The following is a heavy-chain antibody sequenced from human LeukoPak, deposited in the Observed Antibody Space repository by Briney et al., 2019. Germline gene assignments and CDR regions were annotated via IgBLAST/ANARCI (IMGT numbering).Heavy chain of an antibody. Sequence: PGGSLRLSCAASGFTFSSYWMSWVRQAPGKGLEWVANIKQDGSEEYYVGSVKGRFTISRDNAKNSLYLQMNSLRAEDTAVYYCARDGWILSYFDYWGQGTLVTVSS. CDR3: ARDGWILSYFDY. J-gene: IGHJ4*02. V-gene: IGHV3-7*01. D-gene: IGHD5-18*01. CDR2: IKQDGSEE. CDR1: GFTFSSYW.